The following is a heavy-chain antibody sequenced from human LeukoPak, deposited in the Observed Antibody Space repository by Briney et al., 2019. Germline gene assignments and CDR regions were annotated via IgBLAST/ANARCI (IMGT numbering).Heavy chain of an antibody. CDR2: DGTNR. CDR3: VRDAQRGFDYSNSLQY. J-gene: IGHJ4*02. Sequence: DGTNRYYADSVKGRFSIFRVDSQKRVFLQMNSLRAEDTAVYYCVRDAQRGFDYSNSLQYWGQGALVTVSS. D-gene: IGHD4-11*01. V-gene: IGHV3-33*01.